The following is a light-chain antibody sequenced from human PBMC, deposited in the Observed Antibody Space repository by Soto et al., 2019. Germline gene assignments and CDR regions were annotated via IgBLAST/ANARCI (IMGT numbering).Light chain of an antibody. CDR3: KYYGNSPLT. Sequence: EIVLTQSPGTLSLSPGERATRNGMATQSISTSSLAWYLQKPGQAPRLLIYGAFNRPTGIPDRFSGGGSGTDFNLNITRMEPEDFAVYYCKYYGNSPLTFGQGNKVDIK. J-gene: IGKJ1*01. CDR2: GAF. CDR1: QSISTSS. V-gene: IGKV3-20*01.